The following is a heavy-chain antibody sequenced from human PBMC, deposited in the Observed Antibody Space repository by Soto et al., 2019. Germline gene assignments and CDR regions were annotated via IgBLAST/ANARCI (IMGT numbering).Heavy chain of an antibody. CDR3: ARGYIVATIYYYHYMDV. CDR2: INHSGST. J-gene: IGHJ6*03. D-gene: IGHD5-12*01. CDR1: GGSFSAFY. V-gene: IGHV4-34*01. Sequence: KTSETLSLTCAVYGGSFSAFYWSWIRQPPGKGLEWIGEINHSGSTNHNPSLKSRVTISVDTSNNQFSLKLSSVTAADTAVYYCARGYIVATIYYYHYMDVWGKGTTVTVSS.